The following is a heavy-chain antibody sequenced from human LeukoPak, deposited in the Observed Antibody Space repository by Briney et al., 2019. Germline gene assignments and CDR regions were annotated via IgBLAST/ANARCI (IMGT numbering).Heavy chain of an antibody. CDR2: IKQDGGEK. D-gene: IGHD6-13*01. V-gene: IGHV3-7*01. CDR1: GFTFSSYW. CDR3: ARDGTAAGLYFDL. Sequence: GGSLRLXCAVSGFTFSSYWMNWVRQAPGKGLEWVASIKQDGGEKSYVDSVKGRFTISRDNAKNSLYLQMSSLRAEDTVVYYCARDGTAAGLYFDLWGQGTLVTVSS. J-gene: IGHJ4*01.